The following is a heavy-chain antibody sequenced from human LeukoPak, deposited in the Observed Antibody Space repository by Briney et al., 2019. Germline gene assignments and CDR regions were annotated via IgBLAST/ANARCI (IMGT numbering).Heavy chain of an antibody. Sequence: PSESLSLTCNVSGGFMSGFFWNWLRQPAGKGLEWIGRTHASGKSNYNPSFKTRVTMSVDTSKSQISLRLNSMTAADTAVYYCATGGALEELAILTWGQGTLVSVSS. CDR2: THASGKS. D-gene: IGHD3-16*01. J-gene: IGHJ1*01. CDR3: ATGGALEELAILT. CDR1: GGFMSGFF. V-gene: IGHV4-4*07.